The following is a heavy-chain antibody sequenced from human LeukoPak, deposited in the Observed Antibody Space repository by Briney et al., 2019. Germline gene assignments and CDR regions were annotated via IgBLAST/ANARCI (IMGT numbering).Heavy chain of an antibody. V-gene: IGHV3-33*01. CDR3: ASDPHYCSGGSCYSLGFDP. D-gene: IGHD2-15*01. Sequence: GRSLRLSCAASGFTFSNYGMQWVRQAPGKGLEWVAVIWADGSNQYYADSVKGRFTISRDISKNTLYLQMNSLRAEDTAVYYCASDPHYCSGGSCYSLGFDPWGQGTLVTVSS. J-gene: IGHJ5*02. CDR1: GFTFSNYG. CDR2: IWADGSNQ.